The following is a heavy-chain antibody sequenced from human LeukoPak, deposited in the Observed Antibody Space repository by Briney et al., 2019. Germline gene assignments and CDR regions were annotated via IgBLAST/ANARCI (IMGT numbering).Heavy chain of an antibody. CDR3: ARAPPRYYYDSSGYKVNGMDV. Sequence: PGGSLRLSCAASGFTFSDYYMSWIRQAPGKGLEWVSYISSSGSTIYYADSVKGRFTISRDNAKNSLYLQMNSLRAEDTAVYYCARAPPRYYYDSSGYKVNGMDVWGQGTTVTVSS. J-gene: IGHJ6*02. D-gene: IGHD3-22*01. V-gene: IGHV3-11*01. CDR1: GFTFSDYY. CDR2: ISSSGSTI.